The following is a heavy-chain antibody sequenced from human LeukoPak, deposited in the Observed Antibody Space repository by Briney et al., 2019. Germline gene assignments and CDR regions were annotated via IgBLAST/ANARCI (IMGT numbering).Heavy chain of an antibody. CDR3: AKESRITTAPYYFDY. V-gene: IGHV3-23*01. J-gene: IGHJ4*02. Sequence: PGGSLRLSCAASGFTFSSYAMSWVRQAPGKRLEWVSAISGSDGSTYYADSVKGRFTVSRDNSKNTLSLQMSSLRADDTAVYYCAKESRITTAPYYFDYWGQGTLVTVSS. CDR2: ISGSDGST. CDR1: GFTFSSYA. D-gene: IGHD4-11*01.